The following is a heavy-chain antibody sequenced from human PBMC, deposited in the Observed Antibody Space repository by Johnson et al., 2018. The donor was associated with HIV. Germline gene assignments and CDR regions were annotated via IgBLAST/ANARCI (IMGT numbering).Heavy chain of an antibody. CDR1: GFTFSSYD. J-gene: IGHJ3*02. CDR2: ISPDGSNK. D-gene: IGHD1-26*01. CDR3: AKTYSGSNRDAFDI. V-gene: IGHV3-30*18. Sequence: QEQLVESGGGVVQPGRSLRLSCAASGFTFSSYDMHWVRQAPGKGLEWVVVISPDGSNKYYADSVKGRFTISRDKSKNMVFLQMNSLTAEDTAVYYCAKTYSGSNRDAFDIWGQGTMVTVSS.